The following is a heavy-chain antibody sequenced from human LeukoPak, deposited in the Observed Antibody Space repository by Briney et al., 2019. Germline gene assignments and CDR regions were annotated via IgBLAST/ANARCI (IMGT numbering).Heavy chain of an antibody. CDR3: ARDESSSWYFWSGYYYYGMDV. CDR1: GYTFTGYY. D-gene: IGHD6-13*01. Sequence: ASVKVSCKASGYTFTGYYMHWVRQAPGQGLEWMGWISAYNGNTNYAQKLQGRVTMTTDTSTSTAYMELRSLRSDDTAVYYCARDESSSWYFWSGYYYYGMDVWGQGTTVTVSS. CDR2: ISAYNGNT. J-gene: IGHJ6*02. V-gene: IGHV1-18*04.